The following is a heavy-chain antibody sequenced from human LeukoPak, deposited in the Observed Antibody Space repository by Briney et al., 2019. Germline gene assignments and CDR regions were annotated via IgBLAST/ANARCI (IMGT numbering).Heavy chain of an antibody. CDR3: AASQPEYYYDSSGYWDWFDP. CDR1: GFTFSSYW. CDR2: ISGSGGST. D-gene: IGHD3-22*01. J-gene: IGHJ5*02. V-gene: IGHV3-23*01. Sequence: GGSLRLSCAASGFTFSSYWMSWVRQAPGKGLEWVSAISGSGGSTYYADSVKGRFTISRDNSKNTLYLQMNSLRSEDTAVYYCAASQPEYYYDSSGYWDWFDPWGQGTLVTVSS.